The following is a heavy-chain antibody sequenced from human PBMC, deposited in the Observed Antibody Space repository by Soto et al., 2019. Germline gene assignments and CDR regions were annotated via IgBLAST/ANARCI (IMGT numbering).Heavy chain of an antibody. CDR1: GYSFANYW. Sequence: GESLKISCQGSGYSFANYWIGWVRQMPGKGLEWMGIIYPGDSETRYSPSFQGQVTISADKSISTAYLQWTSLKASDTAMYYWGRQGVMECRGGSCTSLAFVFWGQGTMVTVSS. D-gene: IGHD2-15*01. J-gene: IGHJ3*01. CDR3: GRQGVMECRGGSCTSLAFVF. V-gene: IGHV5-51*01. CDR2: IYPGDSET.